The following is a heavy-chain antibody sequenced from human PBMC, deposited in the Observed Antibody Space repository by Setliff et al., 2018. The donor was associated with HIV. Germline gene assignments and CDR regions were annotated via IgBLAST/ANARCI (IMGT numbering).Heavy chain of an antibody. CDR2: ISPSGGGT. V-gene: IGHV1-46*01. J-gene: IGHJ4*02. CDR3: ARGGLLFGMMNYFDS. Sequence: GASVKVSCKASGYTFTTYSIYWLRQAPGQGLEWMGIISPSGGGTRDAQKFQGRISMTRDTSTSTVYMELSSLRSEDTAVYYCARGGLLFGMMNYFDSWGQGTLVTVSS. CDR1: GYTFTTYS. D-gene: IGHD2-21*02.